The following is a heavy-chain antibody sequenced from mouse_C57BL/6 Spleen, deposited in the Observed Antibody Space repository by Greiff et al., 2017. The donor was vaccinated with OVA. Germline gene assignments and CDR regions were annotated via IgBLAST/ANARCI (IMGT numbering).Heavy chain of an antibody. Sequence: VQLQQSGAELVRPGASVTLSCKASGYTFTDYEMHWVKQTPVHGLEWIGAIDPETGGTAYNQKFKGKAILTADKYSSTAYMELRSLTSEDSAVYYCTRSYDALDYWGQGTTLTVSS. CDR1: GYTFTDYE. CDR2: IDPETGGT. V-gene: IGHV1-15*01. D-gene: IGHD2-12*01. CDR3: TRSYDALDY. J-gene: IGHJ2*01.